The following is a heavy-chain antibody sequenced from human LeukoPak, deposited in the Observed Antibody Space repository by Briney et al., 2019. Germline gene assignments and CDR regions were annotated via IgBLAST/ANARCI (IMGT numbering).Heavy chain of an antibody. CDR1: GFTFSSYW. D-gene: IGHD6-19*01. J-gene: IGHJ4*02. CDR3: ARDSSGYSSGWYDY. Sequence: PGGSLRLSCAASGFTFSSYWMHWVRQAPGKGLEWVANIKQDGSEKYYVDSVKGRFTISRDNAKNSLYLQMNSLRAEDTAAYHCARDSSGYSSGWYDYWGQGTLVTVSS. V-gene: IGHV3-7*01. CDR2: IKQDGSEK.